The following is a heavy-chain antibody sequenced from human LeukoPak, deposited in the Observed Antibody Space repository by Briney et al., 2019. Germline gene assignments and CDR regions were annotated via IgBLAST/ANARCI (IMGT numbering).Heavy chain of an antibody. D-gene: IGHD3-10*01. CDR3: ARGQYYYGSGSYYCPKYYFDY. CDR2: IRSSSSYI. V-gene: IGHV3-21*04. J-gene: IGHJ4*02. Sequence: GGSLRLSCAASGFTFSSYSMNWVRQAPGKGLEWVSSIRSSSSYIYYADSVKGRFTISRDNAKNSLYLQMNSLRAEDTALYYCARGQYYYGSGSYYCPKYYFDYWGQGTLVTVSS. CDR1: GFTFSSYS.